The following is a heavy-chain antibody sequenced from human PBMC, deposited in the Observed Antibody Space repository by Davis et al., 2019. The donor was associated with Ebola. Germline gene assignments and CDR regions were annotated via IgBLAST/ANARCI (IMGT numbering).Heavy chain of an antibody. CDR1: GGSVSSGSYY. D-gene: IGHD3-10*01. V-gene: IGHV4-61*01. J-gene: IGHJ3*02. CDR3: ARPLWFGELLSIDAFDI. Sequence: MPSETLSLTCTVSGGSVSSGSYYWSWIRQPPGKGLEWIGYIYYSGSTNYNPSLKSRVTISVDTSKNQFSLKLSSVTAADTAVYYCARPLWFGELLSIDAFDIWGQGTMVTVSS. CDR2: IYYSGST.